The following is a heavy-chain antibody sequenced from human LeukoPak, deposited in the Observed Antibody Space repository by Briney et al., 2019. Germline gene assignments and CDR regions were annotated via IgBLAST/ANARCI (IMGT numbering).Heavy chain of an antibody. V-gene: IGHV4-39*01. CDR3: ARHPWGINWYFDL. CDR1: GGSINSSSHY. D-gene: IGHD3-16*01. CDR2: IYYSGST. Sequence: SETLSLTCTVSGGSINSSSHYWGWIRQAPGKGLEWIGDIYYSGSTYYNPSLKSRVTISVDTSKNQFSLKLSSVTAADTAVYYCARHPWGINWYFDLWGRGTLVTVSS. J-gene: IGHJ2*01.